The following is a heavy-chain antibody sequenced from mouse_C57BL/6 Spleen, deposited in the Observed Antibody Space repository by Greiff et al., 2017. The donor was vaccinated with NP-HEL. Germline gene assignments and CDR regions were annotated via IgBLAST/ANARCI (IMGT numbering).Heavy chain of an antibody. CDR1: GYTFTDYY. CDR3: ARDYYSNGFAY. Sequence: QVQLQQSGAELVRPGASVKLSCKASGYTFTDYYINWVKQRPGQGLEWIARIYPGSGNTYYNEKFKGKATLTAEKSSSTAYMQLSSLTSEDSAVYFCARDYYSNGFAYWGQGTLVTVSA. D-gene: IGHD2-5*01. V-gene: IGHV1-76*01. CDR2: IYPGSGNT. J-gene: IGHJ3*01.